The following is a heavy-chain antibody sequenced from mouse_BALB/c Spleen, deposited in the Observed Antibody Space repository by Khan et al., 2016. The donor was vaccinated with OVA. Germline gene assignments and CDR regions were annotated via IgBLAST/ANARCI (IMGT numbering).Heavy chain of an antibody. V-gene: IGHV7-3*02. CDR3: TRETVVDIYWFFDV. CDR2: IRNKANGYTT. CDR1: GFTLTDYY. J-gene: IGHJ1*01. D-gene: IGHD1-1*01. Sequence: EVELVESGGGLVQPGDSLRLSCATSGFTLTDYYMSCVRQPPGKALEWLGFIRNKANGYTTEYSASVQGRFTISRDNSQSVLYLQMNTLRPEDSATYYCTRETVVDIYWFFDVWGAGTTVTVSS.